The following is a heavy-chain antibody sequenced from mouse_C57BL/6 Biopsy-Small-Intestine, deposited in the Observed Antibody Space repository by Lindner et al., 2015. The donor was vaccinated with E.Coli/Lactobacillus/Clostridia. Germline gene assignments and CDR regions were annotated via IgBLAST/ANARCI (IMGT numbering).Heavy chain of an antibody. V-gene: IGHV1-82*01. CDR2: VYTGDGDA. CDR1: GYAFNSSW. Sequence: VQLQESGPELVKPGASVKISCKASGYAFNSSWMNWVKQRPGKGLEWVGWVYTGDGDANYNGKFMGKATLTADKSSSTAYMQLSSLTSEDSAVYFCARRGERRRVYYAMDYWGQGTSVTVSS. J-gene: IGHJ4*01. CDR3: ARRGERRRVYYAMDY.